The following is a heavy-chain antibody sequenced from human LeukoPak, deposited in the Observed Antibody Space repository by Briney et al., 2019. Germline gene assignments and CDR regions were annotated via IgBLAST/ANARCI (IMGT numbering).Heavy chain of an antibody. CDR2: ISGSGGSK. J-gene: IGHJ4*02. Sequence: GGSLRLSCAASGFTFSSYAMSWVRQAPGKGLEWVSAISGSGGSKYYADSVNGRFTISRDNSKSTLYLQMNSLRAEDTAVYYCAKDRQIWSGYHIDYWGQGTLVTVSP. V-gene: IGHV3-23*01. D-gene: IGHD3-3*01. CDR1: GFTFSSYA. CDR3: AKDRQIWSGYHIDY.